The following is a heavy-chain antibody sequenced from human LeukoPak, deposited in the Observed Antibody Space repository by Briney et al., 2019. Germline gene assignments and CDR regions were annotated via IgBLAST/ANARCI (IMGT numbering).Heavy chain of an antibody. J-gene: IGHJ4*02. Sequence: ASVKVSCKASGYTFTSYDITWVRQAPGQGLEWMGRISAYNGNTNYAQKLQGRVTMTTDTSTSTAYMELRSLRSDDTAVYYCARLRQQLVPDYWGQGTLVTVSS. CDR2: ISAYNGNT. V-gene: IGHV1-18*04. CDR1: GYTFTSYD. D-gene: IGHD6-13*01. CDR3: ARLRQQLVPDY.